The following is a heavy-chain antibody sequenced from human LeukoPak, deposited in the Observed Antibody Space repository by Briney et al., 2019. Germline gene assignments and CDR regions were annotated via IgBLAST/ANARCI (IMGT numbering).Heavy chain of an antibody. CDR3: ARQIAALGWVNWFDP. CDR2: VHHSGST. V-gene: IGHV4-59*01. J-gene: IGHJ5*02. CDR1: GGSISSYY. Sequence: SETLSLTCTVSGGSISSYYWSWLRQSPDKRLEWIGYVHHSGSTNYNPSLKSRVTISVDTPKNQFSLKLTSVTAADTAVYYCARQIAALGWVNWFDPWGQGTLVTVSS. D-gene: IGHD6-6*01.